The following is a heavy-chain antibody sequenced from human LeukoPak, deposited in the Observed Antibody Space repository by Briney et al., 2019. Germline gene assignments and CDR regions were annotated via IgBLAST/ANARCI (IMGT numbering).Heavy chain of an antibody. V-gene: IGHV4-59*01. CDR2: VYYTGTT. Sequence: PSETLSLTFTVSGASINSYYGNWIRQPPGGGLEWIGSVYYTGTTTYNPSLNSRVTISVDTSKNQFSLKLSSVTAADTAVYYCARVQKDIVVVVAADPYDAFDIWGQGTMVTVSS. J-gene: IGHJ3*02. CDR1: GASINSYY. D-gene: IGHD2-15*01. CDR3: ARVQKDIVVVVAADPYDAFDI.